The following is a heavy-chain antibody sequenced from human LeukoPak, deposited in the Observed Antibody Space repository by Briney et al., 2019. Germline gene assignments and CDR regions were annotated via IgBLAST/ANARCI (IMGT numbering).Heavy chain of an antibody. D-gene: IGHD7-27*01. V-gene: IGHV3-30-3*01. J-gene: IGHJ4*02. Sequence: GGSLRLSCAASGFSFDYAMHWVRQAPGKGREWVAVTSYDEGNKFYADSVRGRFTISRDNTKKILYLQMNSLRAEDKAVYYCARDVLGLGQAFDYWGQGTLVTVSS. CDR2: TSYDEGNK. CDR1: GFSFDYA. CDR3: ARDVLGLGQAFDY.